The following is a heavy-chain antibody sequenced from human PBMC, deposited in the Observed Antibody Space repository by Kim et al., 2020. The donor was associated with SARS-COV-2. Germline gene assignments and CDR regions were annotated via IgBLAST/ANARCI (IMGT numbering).Heavy chain of an antibody. D-gene: IGHD3-3*01. Sequence: ASVKASCKASGYTFTSYAMNWVRQAPGQGLEWMGWINTNTGNPTYAQGFTGRFVFSLDTSVSTAYLQISSLKAEDTAVYYCARDDRITIFGVVIIPSSFDYWGQGTLVTVSS. CDR3: ARDDRITIFGVVIIPSSFDY. V-gene: IGHV7-4-1*02. CDR1: GYTFTSYA. J-gene: IGHJ4*02. CDR2: INTNTGNP.